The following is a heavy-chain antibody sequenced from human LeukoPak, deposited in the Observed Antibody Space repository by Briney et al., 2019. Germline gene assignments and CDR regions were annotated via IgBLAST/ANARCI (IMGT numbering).Heavy chain of an antibody. Sequence: GGSLRLSCAASGFTFSSYGMHWVRQAPGKGLEWVAVISYDGSNKYYADSVKGRFTISRDNSKNTLYLQMNSLRAEDTAVYYCAKTAWAVAGSRGYYFDYWGQGTLVTVSS. D-gene: IGHD6-19*01. CDR2: ISYDGSNK. CDR1: GFTFSSYG. J-gene: IGHJ4*02. V-gene: IGHV3-30*18. CDR3: AKTAWAVAGSRGYYFDY.